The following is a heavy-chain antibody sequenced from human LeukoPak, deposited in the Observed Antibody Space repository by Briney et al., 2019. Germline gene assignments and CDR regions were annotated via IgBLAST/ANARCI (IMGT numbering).Heavy chain of an antibody. D-gene: IGHD4-17*01. Sequence: GSLRLSCAASGFTFSSYSMNWVRQAQGKGLEWVSSISSSSSYIYYADSVKGRFTISRDNAKNSLYLQMSSLRAEDTAVYYCAREEYGDRDFDYWGQGTLVTVSS. J-gene: IGHJ4*02. CDR1: GFTFSSYS. CDR3: AREEYGDRDFDY. CDR2: ISSSSSYI. V-gene: IGHV3-21*01.